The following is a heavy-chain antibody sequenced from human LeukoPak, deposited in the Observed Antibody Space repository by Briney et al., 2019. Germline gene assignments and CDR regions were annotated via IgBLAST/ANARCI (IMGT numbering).Heavy chain of an antibody. Sequence: ASVKVSCKASGYTFTSYDISWVRQAPGQGLEWMGRIIPILGIANYAQKFQGRVTITADKSTSTAYMELSSLRSEDTAVYYCARPYDSSGGSLDAFDIWGQGTMVTVSS. J-gene: IGHJ3*02. V-gene: IGHV1-69*04. D-gene: IGHD3-22*01. CDR1: GYTFTSYD. CDR2: IIPILGIA. CDR3: ARPYDSSGGSLDAFDI.